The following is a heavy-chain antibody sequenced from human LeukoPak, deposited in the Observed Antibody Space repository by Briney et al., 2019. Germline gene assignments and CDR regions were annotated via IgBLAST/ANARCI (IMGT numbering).Heavy chain of an antibody. J-gene: IGHJ6*03. CDR1: GFTFSSYS. CDR2: ISSSSSYI. V-gene: IGHV3-21*04. Sequence: GGSLRLSCAASGFTFSSYSMNWVRQAPGKGLEWVSSISSSSSYIYYADLVKGRFTISRDNAKNSLYLQMNSLRAEDTAVYYCAKGVVGATLYYYYYMDVWGKGTTVTVSS. D-gene: IGHD1-26*01. CDR3: AKGVVGATLYYYYYMDV.